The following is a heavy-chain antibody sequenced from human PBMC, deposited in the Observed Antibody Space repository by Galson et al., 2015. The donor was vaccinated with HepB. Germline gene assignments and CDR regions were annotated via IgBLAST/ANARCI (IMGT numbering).Heavy chain of an antibody. CDR1: VDSLRDGQW. D-gene: IGHD3-10*01. CDR3: ALGSDYKWDY. V-gene: IGHV4-4*02. Sequence: SETLSLTCAVSVDSLRDGQWWSWVRQPPGKGLEWIGEIHPSGKTNYDPSLKSRVTISVDRAKDEVSLMLKSVTAADTAVYFCALGSDYKWDYRGQGTLLTVSS. CDR2: IHPSGKT. J-gene: IGHJ4*02.